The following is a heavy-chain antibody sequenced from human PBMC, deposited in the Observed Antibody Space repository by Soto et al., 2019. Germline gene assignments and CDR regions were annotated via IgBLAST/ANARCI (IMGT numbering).Heavy chain of an antibody. J-gene: IGHJ4*02. Sequence: SVKVSCKASGFTFTSSAVQWVRQARGQRLEWIGWIVVGSGNTNYAQKFQERVTITRDMSTSTAYMDLSSLRSEDTAVYYCAADLLADSSGYPIPPDYWGQGTLVTSPQ. D-gene: IGHD3-22*01. CDR2: IVVGSGNT. CDR3: AADLLADSSGYPIPPDY. V-gene: IGHV1-58*01. CDR1: GFTFTSSA.